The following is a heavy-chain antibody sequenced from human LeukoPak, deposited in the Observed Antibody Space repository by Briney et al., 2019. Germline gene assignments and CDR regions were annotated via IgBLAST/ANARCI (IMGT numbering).Heavy chain of an antibody. Sequence: ASAKVSCKASGYTFTGYYMHWMRQAPGQGLEWMGWINPNSGGTNYAQKFQGRVTMTRDTSISTAYMGLSRLRSDDTAVYYCASGYYDSSGYYYGLDYWGQGTLVTVSS. J-gene: IGHJ4*02. CDR3: ASGYYDSSGYYYGLDY. D-gene: IGHD3-22*01. V-gene: IGHV1-2*02. CDR1: GYTFTGYY. CDR2: INPNSGGT.